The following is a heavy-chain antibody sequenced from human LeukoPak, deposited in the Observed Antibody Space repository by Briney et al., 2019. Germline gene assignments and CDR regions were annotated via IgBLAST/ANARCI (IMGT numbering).Heavy chain of an antibody. J-gene: IGHJ4*02. V-gene: IGHV1-46*01. CDR3: ARDWGFGVRGVIINPPDY. CDR2: INPSGGST. D-gene: IGHD3-10*01. Sequence: ASVKVSCKVSGYTLTELSMHWVRQAPGQGLEWMGIINPSGGSTSYAQKFQGRVTMTRDTSTSTVYMELSSLRSEDTAVYYCARDWGFGVRGVIINPPDYWGQGTLVTVSS. CDR1: GYTLTELS.